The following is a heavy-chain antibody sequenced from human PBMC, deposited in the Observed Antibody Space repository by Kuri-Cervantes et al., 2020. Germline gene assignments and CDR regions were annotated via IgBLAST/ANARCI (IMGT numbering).Heavy chain of an antibody. V-gene: IGHV4-4*07. J-gene: IGHJ4*02. CDR3: ARGIWPFDS. Sequence: SETLSLTCIVSGGFISSYYWSWIRQPAGKGLEWIGRIYSSGSTSYNPSLKSRVNISVDKSKNQFSLKVTSVTAADTAVYYCARGIWPFDSWGQGTLVTVSS. CDR2: IYSSGST. CDR1: GGFISSYY.